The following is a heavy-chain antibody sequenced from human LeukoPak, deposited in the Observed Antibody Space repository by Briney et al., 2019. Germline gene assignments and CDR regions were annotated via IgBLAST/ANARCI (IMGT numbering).Heavy chain of an antibody. J-gene: IGHJ5*02. D-gene: IGHD2-2*01. CDR2: ISSSSRYI. Sequence: KSGRSLRPSCDPSAFTFSFYSMNWVRQTPGEGLEWVSSISSSSRYIYYADSVKGRFTISRDNAKNSLFLQMNRLRAEDTAVYYCARELVVVGPTATAQFDPWGQGTLVIVSS. V-gene: IGHV3-21*01. CDR3: ARELVVVGPTATAQFDP. CDR1: AFTFSFYS.